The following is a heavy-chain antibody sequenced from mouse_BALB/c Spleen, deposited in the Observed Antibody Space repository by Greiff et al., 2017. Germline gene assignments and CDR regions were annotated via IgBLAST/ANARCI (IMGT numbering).Heavy chain of an antibody. CDR1: GYSFTSYW. V-gene: IGHV1-5*01. CDR2: IYPGNSDT. CDR3: TRGYGSQAWFAY. J-gene: IGHJ3*01. D-gene: IGHD1-1*01. Sequence: VQLQQSGTVLARPGASVKMSCKASGYSFTSYWMHWVKQRPGQGLEWIGAIYPGNSDTSYNQKFKGKAKLTAVTSASTAYMELSSLTNEDSAVYYFTRGYGSQAWFAYWGQGTLVTVSA.